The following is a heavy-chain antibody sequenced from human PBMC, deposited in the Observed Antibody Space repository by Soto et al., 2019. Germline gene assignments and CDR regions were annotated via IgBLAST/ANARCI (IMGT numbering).Heavy chain of an antibody. D-gene: IGHD2-15*01. V-gene: IGHV4-39*01. Sequence: PSETLSLTCTVSGCSILSGGFYWSLIRQPPGKGLEWIGSIYYSGSTSYNPSLQSRVTMSVDTSKNQLSLKVSSVTAADTAVYYCASGAYYFDYWGQGTLVTVSS. CDR2: IYYSGST. J-gene: IGHJ4*02. CDR3: ASGAYYFDY. CDR1: GCSILSGGFY.